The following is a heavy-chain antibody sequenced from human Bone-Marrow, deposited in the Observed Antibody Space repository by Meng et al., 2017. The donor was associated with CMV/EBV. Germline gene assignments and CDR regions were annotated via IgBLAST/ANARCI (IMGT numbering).Heavy chain of an antibody. J-gene: IGHJ6*02. CDR2: IIPIFGTA. CDR3: AISTQNYYYGMDV. Sequence: SVKVSCKASGGTFSSYAISWVRQAPGQGLEWMGGIIPIFGTANYAQKFQGRVTITTDESTSTAYMELSSLRSEDTAVYYCAISTQNYYYGMDVWGQGTTVTVSS. CDR1: GGTFSSYA. V-gene: IGHV1-69*05.